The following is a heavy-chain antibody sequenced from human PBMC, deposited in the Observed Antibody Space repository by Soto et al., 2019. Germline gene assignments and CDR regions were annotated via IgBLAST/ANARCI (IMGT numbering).Heavy chain of an antibody. D-gene: IGHD5-12*01. J-gene: IGHJ4*02. CDR3: ARVEYSGYVDY. CDR1: GGSISSYY. Sequence: SETLSRTCTVSGGSISSYYWSWIRQPPGKGLEWIGYIYYSGSTNYNPSLKSRVTISVDTSKNQFSLKLSSVTAADTAVYYCARVEYSGYVDYWGQGTLVTVSS. V-gene: IGHV4-59*01. CDR2: IYYSGST.